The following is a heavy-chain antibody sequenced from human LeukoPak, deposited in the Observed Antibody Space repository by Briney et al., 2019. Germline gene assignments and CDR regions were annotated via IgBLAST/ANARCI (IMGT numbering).Heavy chain of an antibody. Sequence: SETLSLTCAVYGGSFSGYYWSWIRQPPGKGLEWIGEVNHSGSTNYNPSLKSRVTISVDTSKNQFSLKLSSVTAADTAVYYCARRRAVWFGELFLGFDPWGQGTLVTVSS. CDR2: VNHSGST. CDR3: ARRRAVWFGELFLGFDP. CDR1: GGSFSGYY. V-gene: IGHV4-34*01. J-gene: IGHJ5*02. D-gene: IGHD3-10*01.